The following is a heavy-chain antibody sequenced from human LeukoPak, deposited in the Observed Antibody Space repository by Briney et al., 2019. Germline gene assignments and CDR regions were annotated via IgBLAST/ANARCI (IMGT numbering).Heavy chain of an antibody. CDR2: ISSGSSIT. Sequence: GGSLRLSCAASGFFFNNYEMTWVRQAPGRGLEWLSYISSGSSITYYADSVKGRFTISRDNARNSLYLQMNSLRGEDSAIYYCARLAKGAAFVFDYWGQGTLVTVSS. V-gene: IGHV3-48*03. CDR1: GFFFNNYE. J-gene: IGHJ4*02. CDR3: ARLAKGAAFVFDY. D-gene: IGHD3-16*02.